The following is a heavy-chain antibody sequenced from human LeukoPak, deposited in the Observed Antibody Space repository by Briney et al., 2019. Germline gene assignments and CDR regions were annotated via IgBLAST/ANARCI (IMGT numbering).Heavy chain of an antibody. J-gene: IGHJ4*02. V-gene: IGHV4-59*01. CDR1: GGSISSYY. CDR3: ARSSIGIVSFDY. D-gene: IGHD2-15*01. Sequence: PSETLSLTCTVSGGSISSYYWSWIRQPPGKGLEWIGYIYYSGSTNYNPSLKSRVTISVDTSKNQFSLKLSSVTAADTAVYYCARSSIGIVSFDYWGRGTLVTVSS. CDR2: IYYSGST.